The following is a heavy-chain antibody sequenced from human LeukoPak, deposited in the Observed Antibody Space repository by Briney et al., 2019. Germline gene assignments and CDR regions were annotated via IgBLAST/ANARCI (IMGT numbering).Heavy chain of an antibody. CDR2: ISSIASII. V-gene: IGHV3-48*01. CDR1: GFTFTGYS. J-gene: IGHJ3*02. Sequence: QPGGSLRLSCAASGFTFTGYSMSWVRRRAAGKGLEWVSYISSIASIIYYADSVKGRFTISRDNAKNSLYLQMNSLRAEDTALYYCARGLHYYDTGGYYYPDAFDIWGQGTMVTVSS. D-gene: IGHD3-22*01. CDR3: ARGLHYYDTGGYYYPDAFDI.